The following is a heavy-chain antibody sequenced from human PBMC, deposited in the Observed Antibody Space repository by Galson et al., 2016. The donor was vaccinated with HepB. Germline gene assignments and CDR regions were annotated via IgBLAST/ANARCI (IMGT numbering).Heavy chain of an antibody. CDR2: IYYSGST. D-gene: IGHD3-16*01. J-gene: IGHJ4*02. CDR3: ARGSAFGGVDN. V-gene: IGHV4-30-4*01. Sequence: TLSLPCTVSGGSISSGDYYWSWIRQPPGKGLEWIGYIYYSGSTYHSPSLKSRVTISVDTSKNQFSLKLNSVTAADTAVYYCARGSAFGGVDNWGQGTLVTVSS. CDR1: GGSISSGDYY.